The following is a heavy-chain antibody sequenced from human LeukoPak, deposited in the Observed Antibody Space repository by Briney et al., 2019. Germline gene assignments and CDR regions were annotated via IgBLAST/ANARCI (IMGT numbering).Heavy chain of an antibody. CDR3: AKEDYSSSWYALDY. D-gene: IGHD6-13*01. Sequence: PGGSLRLSCAASGFTFSTYVMSWVRQGPGKGLEWVSLISGDGGSIYYADSVKGRFTISRDNSKNSLYLQMNSLRTEDTALYYCAKEDYSSSWYALDYWGQGTLVTVSS. CDR2: ISGDGGSI. CDR1: GFTFSTYV. J-gene: IGHJ4*02. V-gene: IGHV3-43*02.